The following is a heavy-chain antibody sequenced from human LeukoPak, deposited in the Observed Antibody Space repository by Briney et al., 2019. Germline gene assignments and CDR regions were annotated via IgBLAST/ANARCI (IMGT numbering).Heavy chain of an antibody. D-gene: IGHD3-22*01. CDR1: GYTFTGYY. J-gene: IGHJ4*02. CDR2: IIPIFGTA. V-gene: IGHV1-69*13. Sequence: ASVKVSCKASGYTFTGYYMHWVRQAPGQGLEWMGGIIPIFGTANYAQKLQGRVTITADESTSTAYMELSSLRSEDTAVYYCARRYYYDSSGPYTPLDYWGQGTLVTVSS. CDR3: ARRYYYDSSGPYTPLDY.